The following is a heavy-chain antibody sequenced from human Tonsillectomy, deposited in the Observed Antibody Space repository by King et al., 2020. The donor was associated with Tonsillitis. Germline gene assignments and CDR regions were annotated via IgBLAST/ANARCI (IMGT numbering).Heavy chain of an antibody. CDR1: GFTFSTYG. D-gene: IGHD5-18*01. Sequence: VQLVESGGGVVQPGRSLRLSCEASGFTFSTYGMHWVRQAPGKGLEWVAVISYDGSTKFYADSVKGRFTISRDNSNSTVYLQMKSLRVEDTSLYYCAKSGDSYGFDSWGQGSLVTVSS. V-gene: IGHV3-30*18. J-gene: IGHJ4*02. CDR2: ISYDGSTK. CDR3: AKSGDSYGFDS.